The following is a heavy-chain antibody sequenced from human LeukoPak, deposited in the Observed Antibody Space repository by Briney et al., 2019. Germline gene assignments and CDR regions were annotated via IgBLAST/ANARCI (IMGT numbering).Heavy chain of an antibody. D-gene: IGHD1-26*01. V-gene: IGHV3-48*01. CDR1: GFIFSTYS. Sequence: PGGSLRLSCAASGFIFSTYSMNWVRQAPGKGLEWVSYISSSSGPIYHADSVKGRFTISRDNAKNSLYLQMNSLRAEDTAVYYCASGIAGPKGGYWGQGTLVTVSS. J-gene: IGHJ4*02. CDR2: ISSSSGPI. CDR3: ASGIAGPKGGY.